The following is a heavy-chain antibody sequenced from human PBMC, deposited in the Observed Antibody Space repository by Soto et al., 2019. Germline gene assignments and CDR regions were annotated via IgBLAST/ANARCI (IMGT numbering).Heavy chain of an antibody. J-gene: IGHJ4*02. CDR3: ARGGPRGVCLRRLYYFDF. Sequence: SETLSLTCTVSGGSVSSGSYYWSWIRQPPGKGLEWSGYIYYSGSTNYNPSIKSRVTISVDKSKNQFSLKLSSVTAADTAVYYCARGGPRGVCLRRLYYFDFWGQVTLVAVSS. V-gene: IGHV4-61*01. CDR1: GGSVSSGSYY. D-gene: IGHD5-12*01. CDR2: IYYSGST.